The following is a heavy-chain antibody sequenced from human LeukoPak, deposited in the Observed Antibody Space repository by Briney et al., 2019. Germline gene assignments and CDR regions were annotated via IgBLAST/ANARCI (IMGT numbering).Heavy chain of an antibody. D-gene: IGHD5-18*01. CDR1: GYTFTGYY. CDR3: ARAHVDTAMVTGRFDY. CDR2: INPSGGST. Sequence: ASVKVSCKASGYTFTGYYMHWVRQAPGQGLEWMGIINPSGGSTSYAQKFQGRVTMTRDTSTSTVYMELSSLRSEDTAVYHCARAHVDTAMVTGRFDYWGQGTLVTVSS. V-gene: IGHV1-46*01. J-gene: IGHJ4*02.